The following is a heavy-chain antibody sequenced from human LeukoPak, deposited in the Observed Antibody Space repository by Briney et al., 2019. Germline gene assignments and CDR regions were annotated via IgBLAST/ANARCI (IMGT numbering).Heavy chain of an antibody. CDR2: ISGSGGST. Sequence: GGSLRLSCAASGFTFSSYAMSWVRQAPGKGLEWVSAISGSGGSTYYADSVKGRFTIPRDNSKNTLYLQMNSLRAEDTAVYYCAKAEGPYYYGSGSYSCFGYWGQGTLVTVSS. V-gene: IGHV3-23*01. CDR1: GFTFSSYA. CDR3: AKAEGPYYYGSGSYSCFGY. D-gene: IGHD3-10*01. J-gene: IGHJ4*02.